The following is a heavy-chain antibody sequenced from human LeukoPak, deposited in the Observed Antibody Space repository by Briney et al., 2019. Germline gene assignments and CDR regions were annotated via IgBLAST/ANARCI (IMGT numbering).Heavy chain of an antibody. CDR1: GFAVGSNY. J-gene: IGHJ4*02. Sequence: GGSLRLSCAASGFAVGSNYMNWVRQAPGKGLEWVSVIYSDGRTYYADSVKGRFTISRDISKNTLFLEMTSLRAKDTAAYYCAKVKGWYGEGYFDYWGQGTLVTVSS. V-gene: IGHV3-53*01. CDR3: AKVKGWYGEGYFDY. D-gene: IGHD3-10*01. CDR2: IYSDGRT.